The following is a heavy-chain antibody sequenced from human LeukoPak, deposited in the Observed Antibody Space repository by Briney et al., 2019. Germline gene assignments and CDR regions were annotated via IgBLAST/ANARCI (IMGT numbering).Heavy chain of an antibody. J-gene: IGHJ4*02. CDR2: IYYSGST. D-gene: IGHD3/OR15-3a*01. CDR3: ARHPESLDPKFDY. Sequence: NPSETLSLTCTVSGGSISSSSYYWGWIRQPPGKGLEWIGSIYYSGSTNYNPSLESRVTISVDTSKNQFSLKLSSVTAADTAVYYCARHPESLDPKFDYWGQGTLVTVSS. V-gene: IGHV4-39*01. CDR1: GGSISSSSYY.